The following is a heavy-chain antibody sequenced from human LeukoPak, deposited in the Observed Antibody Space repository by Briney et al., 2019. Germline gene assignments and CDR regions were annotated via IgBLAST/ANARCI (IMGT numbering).Heavy chain of an antibody. CDR2: ISNNGGYT. CDR3: AKQLGYCSDGSCYFPY. CDR1: GFTFSSSA. V-gene: IGHV3-23*01. Sequence: GGSLRLSCAASGFTFSSSAMSWVRQAPGKGLEWVSAISNNGGYTYYADSVQGRFTISRDNSKSTLCLQMNSLRAEDTAIYYCAKQLGYCSDGSCYFPYWGQGTLVTVSS. J-gene: IGHJ4*02. D-gene: IGHD2-15*01.